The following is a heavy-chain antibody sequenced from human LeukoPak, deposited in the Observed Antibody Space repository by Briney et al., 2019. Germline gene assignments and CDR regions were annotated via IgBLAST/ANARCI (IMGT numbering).Heavy chain of an antibody. D-gene: IGHD3/OR15-3a*01. Sequence: GGSLRLSCAASGFTFSTYPMSWDRQAPGKGLEWVSAISARAGGTYYADSVKGRFTISRDNSKNTLYLQMNSLRAEDTAVYYCARDRDWLLRSAGLDYWGQGTLVTVSS. CDR2: ISARAGGT. J-gene: IGHJ4*02. CDR1: GFTFSTYP. CDR3: ARDRDWLLRSAGLDY. V-gene: IGHV3-23*01.